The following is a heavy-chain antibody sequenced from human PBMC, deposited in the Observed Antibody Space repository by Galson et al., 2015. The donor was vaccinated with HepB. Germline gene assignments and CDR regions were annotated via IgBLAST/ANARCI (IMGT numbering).Heavy chain of an antibody. V-gene: IGHV4-30-4*01. J-gene: IGHJ5*02. CDR3: ARRYCTGGEGVWFDP. D-gene: IGHD2-8*02. CDR1: GASIGSGEFY. Sequence: TLSLTCTVSGASIGSGEFYWSWLRQSPGKGLEWIGYMYWSGITFYNSSLQNRATLLVDTSKNQLSLKLNSVTAADTAVYYCARRYCTGGEGVWFDPWGPGTLVIVSS. CDR2: MYWSGIT.